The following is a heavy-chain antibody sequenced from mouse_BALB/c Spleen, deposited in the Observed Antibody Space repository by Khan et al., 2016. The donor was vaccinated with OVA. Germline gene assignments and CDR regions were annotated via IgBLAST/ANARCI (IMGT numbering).Heavy chain of an antibody. V-gene: IGHV2-6-1*01. CDR2: IWNDGST. CDR1: GFSLTNYG. Sequence: VQLQESGPGLAAPSQSLSITCTIPGFSLTNYGIHWVRQPPGKGLEWLVVIWNDGSTTYNSALKSRLTITKDNSQSQVFLKMNSLQIDDTAIYFCARQPYYHYNIMDYWGQGTSVTVSS. D-gene: IGHD2-10*01. CDR3: ARQPYYHYNIMDY. J-gene: IGHJ4*01.